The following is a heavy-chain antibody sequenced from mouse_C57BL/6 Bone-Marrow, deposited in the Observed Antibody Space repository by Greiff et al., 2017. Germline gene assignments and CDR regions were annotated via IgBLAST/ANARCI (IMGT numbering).Heavy chain of an antibody. CDR1: GFSLTSYA. Sequence: VQRVESGPGLVAPSQSLSITCTVSGFSLTSYAISWVRQPPGKGLEWLGVIWTGGGTNYNSALKSRLSISKDNSKSQVFLKMNSLQTDDTARYYCARTDYSNSYYAMDYWGQGTSVTVSS. CDR3: ARTDYSNSYYAMDY. J-gene: IGHJ4*01. D-gene: IGHD2-5*01. V-gene: IGHV2-9-1*01. CDR2: IWTGGGT.